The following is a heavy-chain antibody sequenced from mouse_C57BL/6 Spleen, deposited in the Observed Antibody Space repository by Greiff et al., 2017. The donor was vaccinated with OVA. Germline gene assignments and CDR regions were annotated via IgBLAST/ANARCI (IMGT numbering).Heavy chain of an antibody. Sequence: EVQLQQSGPELVKPGASVKISCKASGYTFTDYYMNWVKQSLGKSLEWIGDINPNNGGTSYNQKFKGKATLTVDKSSSTAYMELRSLTSEDSAVYYCARGGAMDYWGQGTSVTVSS. CDR3: ARGGAMDY. J-gene: IGHJ4*01. CDR1: GYTFTDYY. V-gene: IGHV1-26*01. CDR2: INPNNGGT.